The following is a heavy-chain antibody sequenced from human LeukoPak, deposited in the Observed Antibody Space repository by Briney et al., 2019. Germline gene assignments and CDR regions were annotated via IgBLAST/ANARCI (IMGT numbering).Heavy chain of an antibody. CDR2: IYYSGST. CDR1: GGSISSGGYY. V-gene: IGHV4-31*03. Sequence: SETLSLTCTVSGGSISSGGYYWSWIRQHPGKGLEWIGYIYYSGSTYYNPSLKSRVTISVDTSKNQFSLKLSSVTAADTAVYYCARDAEEGGAFDIWGQGTMVTVSS. J-gene: IGHJ3*02. D-gene: IGHD3-16*01. CDR3: ARDAEEGGAFDI.